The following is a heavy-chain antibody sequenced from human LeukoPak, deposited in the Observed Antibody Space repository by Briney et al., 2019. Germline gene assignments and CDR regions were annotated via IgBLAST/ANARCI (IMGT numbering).Heavy chain of an antibody. Sequence: GGSLRLSCAASGFTFSSYSMNWVRQAPGKGLEWVSYISSSTIYYADSVKGRFTISRDNAKNSLYLQMNSLRAEDTAVYYCARDLAVVVVSAFDIWGQGTMVTVSS. J-gene: IGHJ3*02. CDR2: ISSSTI. CDR3: ARDLAVVVVSAFDI. CDR1: GFTFSSYS. D-gene: IGHD3-22*01. V-gene: IGHV3-48*04.